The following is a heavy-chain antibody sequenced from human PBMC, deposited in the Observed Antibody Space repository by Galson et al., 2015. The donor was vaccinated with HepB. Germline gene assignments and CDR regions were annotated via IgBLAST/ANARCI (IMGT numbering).Heavy chain of an antibody. CDR2: IKSKTDGETT. J-gene: IGHJ5*02. V-gene: IGHV3-15*01. Sequence: SLRLSCAASGFSFNTYGMHWVRQAPGMGLEWVGRIKSKTDGETTDYAAPVKGRFTISRDDSKNRLYLQMNSLKPEDTAVYYCTTDVYYSTYWSWLDPWGQGTLVTVSS. D-gene: IGHD2-8*02. CDR1: GFSFNTYG. CDR3: TTDVYYSTYWSWLDP.